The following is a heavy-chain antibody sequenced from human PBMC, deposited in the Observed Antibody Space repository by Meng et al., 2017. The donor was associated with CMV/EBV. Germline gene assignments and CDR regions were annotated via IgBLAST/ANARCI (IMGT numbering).Heavy chain of an antibody. D-gene: IGHD6-6*01. Sequence: SGPTLVKPTQTLTLTCTFSGFSLSTSGMCVSWVRQPPGKAPEWLALIDWDDDKYYSTSLKTRLTISKDTSKNQVVLTMTNMDPVDTATYYCARTPQLAGYYYYGMDVWGQGTTVTVSS. J-gene: IGHJ6*02. CDR1: GFSLSTSGMC. CDR3: ARTPQLAGYYYYGMDV. V-gene: IGHV2-70*20. CDR2: IDWDDDK.